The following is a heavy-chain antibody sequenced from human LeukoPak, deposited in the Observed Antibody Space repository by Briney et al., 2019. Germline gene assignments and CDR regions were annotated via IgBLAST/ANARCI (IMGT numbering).Heavy chain of an antibody. D-gene: IGHD3-22*01. V-gene: IGHV5-51*01. CDR2: IYPGDPDT. J-gene: IGHJ4*02. CDR3: ARQNHYYDSSGYSSVFDY. Sequence: GESLKISCKGSGYSFINYWIGWVRQMPGKGLEWMGIIYPGDPDTRYSPSFQGQVTTSADKSITTAYLQWSSLKASDTAMYYCARQNHYYDSSGYSSVFDYWGQGTLVTVSS. CDR1: GYSFINYW.